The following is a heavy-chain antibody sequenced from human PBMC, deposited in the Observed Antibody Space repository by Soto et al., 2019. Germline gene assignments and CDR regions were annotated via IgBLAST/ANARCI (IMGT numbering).Heavy chain of an antibody. D-gene: IGHD6-19*01. CDR2: ISAYNGNT. J-gene: IGHJ4*02. CDR3: ARETVAGTTGFDY. Sequence: QVQLVQSGAEVKKPGASVKVACKASGYTITCYGISWVRQTPGQGLEWMGWISAYNGNTNYAPKLQGSVTMTTDTSTSTAYMELRSLRSDDTAVYYRARETVAGTTGFDYWGQGTLVTVSS. CDR1: GYTITCYG. V-gene: IGHV1-18*01.